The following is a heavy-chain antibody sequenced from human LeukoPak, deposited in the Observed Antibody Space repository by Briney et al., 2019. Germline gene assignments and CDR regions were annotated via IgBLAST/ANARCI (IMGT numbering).Heavy chain of an antibody. CDR3: ARVDTAMDYYFDY. CDR2: IYSGGST. J-gene: IGHJ4*02. CDR1: GFTVSSNY. Sequence: GGSLRLSCAASGFTVSSNYMSWVRQAPGKGLEWVSVIYSGGSTYYADSVKGRFTISRDNSKNTLYLQMNSLRAEDTAVYYCARVDTAMDYYFDYWGQGTLVTVSS. D-gene: IGHD5-18*01. V-gene: IGHV3-66*01.